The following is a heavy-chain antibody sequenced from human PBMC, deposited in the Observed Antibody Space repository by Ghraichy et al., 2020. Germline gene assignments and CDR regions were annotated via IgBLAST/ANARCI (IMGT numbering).Heavy chain of an antibody. CDR2: IKEDGSAE. J-gene: IGHJ4*02. CDR3: ATHGNWRFVY. V-gene: IGHV3-7*01. D-gene: IGHD2/OR15-2a*01. CDR1: GYSFSSDW. Sequence: GGSLRLSCAVSGYSFSSDWMSWVRQAPGKGLEWVASIKEDGSAELSADSVKGRFTISRDNINNALFLQMSSLRAEDTAVYYCATHGNWRFVYWGQGTLVTVSS.